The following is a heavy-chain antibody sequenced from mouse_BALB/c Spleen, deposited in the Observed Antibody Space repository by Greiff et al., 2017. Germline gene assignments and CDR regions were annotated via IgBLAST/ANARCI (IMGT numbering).Heavy chain of an antibody. Sequence: EVHLVESGGGLVKPGGSLKLSCAAYGFAFSSYDMSWVRQTPEKRLEWVAYISSGGGSTYYPDTVKGRFTISRDNAKNTLYLQMSSLKSEDTAMYYCARENYGSLYAMDYWGQGTSVTVSS. D-gene: IGHD1-1*01. CDR1: GFAFSSYD. CDR2: ISSGGGST. CDR3: ARENYGSLYAMDY. V-gene: IGHV5-12-1*01. J-gene: IGHJ4*01.